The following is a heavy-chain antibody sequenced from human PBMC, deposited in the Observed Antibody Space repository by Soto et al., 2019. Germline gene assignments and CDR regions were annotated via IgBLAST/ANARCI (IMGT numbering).Heavy chain of an antibody. D-gene: IGHD3-9*01. V-gene: IGHV4-59*04. CDR3: ARQMRGPIPYFGWLSPVTS. Sequence: SETLSLPCSVSGGSTCSYYWSWIRQPPAEGLEWIGTIYYSGDTFYNPPLKSRLTMSLDASKNQFSMRLTSVTAADAAVYFCARQMRGPIPYFGWLSPVTSWGQGTQVTVSS. J-gene: IGHJ4*02. CDR2: IYYSGDT. CDR1: GGSTCSYY.